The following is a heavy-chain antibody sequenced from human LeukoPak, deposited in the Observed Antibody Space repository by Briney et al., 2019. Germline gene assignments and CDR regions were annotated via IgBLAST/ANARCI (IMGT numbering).Heavy chain of an antibody. J-gene: IGHJ4*02. Sequence: GGSLRLSCAVSGFNFDDYAMHWVRQAPGRGLEWVSGINWKTGNGIYADSVKGRFTISRDNAGNSLYLQMNSLRVEDTAVYYCTQNLVAAAGDHWGQGTLLIVSS. D-gene: IGHD6-13*01. CDR2: INWKTGNG. CDR1: GFNFDDYA. V-gene: IGHV3-9*01. CDR3: TQNLVAAAGDH.